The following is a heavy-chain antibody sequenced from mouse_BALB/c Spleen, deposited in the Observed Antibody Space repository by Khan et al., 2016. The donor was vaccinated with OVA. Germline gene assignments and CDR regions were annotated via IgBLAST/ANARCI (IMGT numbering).Heavy chain of an antibody. J-gene: IGHJ4*01. CDR3: AKGLWSYYFALDY. Sequence: VQLQESEPGLVAPSQSLSITCTVSGFSLSDYGVSWIRQPPGKGLEWLGVIWGGGSTYYNSALKSRLSINKDNSKSQVFLKMNSLQTDDTAIYYCAKGLWSYYFALDYWGQGTSVTVSS. CDR2: IWGGGST. CDR1: GFSLSDYG. V-gene: IGHV2-6-5*01. D-gene: IGHD1-1*02.